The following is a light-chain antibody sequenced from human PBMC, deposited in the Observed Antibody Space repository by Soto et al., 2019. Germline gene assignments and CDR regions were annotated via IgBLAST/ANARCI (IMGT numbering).Light chain of an antibody. V-gene: IGKV1-5*03. J-gene: IGKJ4*01. Sequence: IQMTQSPSTLSASVGDRVTITCRASQNIDAWLAWYQQKPGKAPKVLIYKASSLESGVPSRFSGSGSGTEFTLTISSLHTDDYPNYYCQRYNTYPLTFGGGTKVDIK. CDR3: QRYNTYPLT. CDR2: KAS. CDR1: QNIDAW.